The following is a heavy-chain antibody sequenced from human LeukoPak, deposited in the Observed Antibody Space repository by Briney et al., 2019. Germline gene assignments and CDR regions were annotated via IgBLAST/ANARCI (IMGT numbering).Heavy chain of an antibody. CDR3: AREDDSSGYYLRRYFDL. V-gene: IGHV4-59*01. J-gene: IGHJ2*01. CDR1: GGSISSYY. D-gene: IGHD3-22*01. Sequence: SETLSLTCTVSGGSISSYYWSWIRQHPGKGLEWIGYIYYSGSTYYNPSLKSRVTISVDTSKNQFSLKLSSVTAADTAVYYCAREDDSSGYYLRRYFDLWGRGTLVTVSS. CDR2: IYYSGST.